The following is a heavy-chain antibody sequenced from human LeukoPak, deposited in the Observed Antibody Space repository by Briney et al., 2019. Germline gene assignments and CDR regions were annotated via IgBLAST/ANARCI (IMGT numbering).Heavy chain of an antibody. Sequence: ASVKVSCKASGYTFTSYDINWVRQATGQGLEWMGWMSPNSGNTGYAQKLQGRVTMTRNTSISTASMELSSLRSEDPAVYYCARRHPDCSGGSCYWFDPWGQGTLVTVSS. D-gene: IGHD2-15*01. CDR3: ARRHPDCSGGSCYWFDP. J-gene: IGHJ5*02. V-gene: IGHV1-8*01. CDR1: GYTFTSYD. CDR2: MSPNSGNT.